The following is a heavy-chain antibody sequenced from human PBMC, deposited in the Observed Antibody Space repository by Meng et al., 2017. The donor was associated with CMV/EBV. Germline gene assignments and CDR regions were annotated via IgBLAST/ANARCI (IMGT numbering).Heavy chain of an antibody. CDR2: IYYSGST. Sequence: SETLSLTCTGSGGSISSSSYYWGWLRQPPGKGLEWIGSIYYSGSTYYNPSLKSRVTISVDTSKNQFSLKLSSVTAADTAVYYCARDLYYDSSGYYNLAGYYYGMDVWGQGTTVTVSS. CDR1: GGSISSSSYY. D-gene: IGHD3-22*01. J-gene: IGHJ6*02. CDR3: ARDLYYDSSGYYNLAGYYYGMDV. V-gene: IGHV4-39*07.